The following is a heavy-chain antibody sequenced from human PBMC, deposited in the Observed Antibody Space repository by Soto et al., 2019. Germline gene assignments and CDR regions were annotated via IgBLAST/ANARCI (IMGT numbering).Heavy chain of an antibody. D-gene: IGHD2-15*01. CDR1: GFTFSSFA. CDR3: AKDMGPLGYCNGGTCYAPDY. CDR2: ISGGRGST. V-gene: IGHV3-23*01. Sequence: GGSLRLSCAASGFTFSSFAMHWVRQAPGKGLEWVSAISGGRGSTYYADSVKGRFTISRDNSKNTLYLQLNSLRAEDTAVYYCAKDMGPLGYCNGGTCYAPDYWGQGTLVTVSS. J-gene: IGHJ4*02.